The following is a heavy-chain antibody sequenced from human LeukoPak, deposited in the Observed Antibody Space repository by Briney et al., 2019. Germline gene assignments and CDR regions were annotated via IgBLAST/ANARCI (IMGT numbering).Heavy chain of an antibody. CDR3: AREGSGGTYSPLDY. D-gene: IGHD1-1*01. J-gene: IGHJ4*02. V-gene: IGHV4-59*11. CDR1: GDSMSRHY. Sequence: PSETLSLTCTVSGDSMSRHYWTWVRQPPGKGLEWIGHIYYSGSTTYNPSLKSRVTMSVDRSKRQFSLQLHSLTAADTAFYYCAREGSGGTYSPLDYWGQGTLVTVSS. CDR2: IYYSGST.